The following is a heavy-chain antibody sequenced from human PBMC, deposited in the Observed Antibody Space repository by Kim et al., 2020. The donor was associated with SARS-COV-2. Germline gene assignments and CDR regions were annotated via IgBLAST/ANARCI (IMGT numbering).Heavy chain of an antibody. CDR2: IYYSGST. D-gene: IGHD4-17*01. J-gene: IGHJ4*02. V-gene: IGHV4-59*01. CDR3: ARERDYGTLDY. Sequence: SETLSLTCTVSGGSISSYYWSWIRQPPGKGLEWIGYIYYSGSTNYNPSLKSRVTISVDTSKNQFSLKLSSVTAADTAVYYCARERDYGTLDYWGQGTLVTVS. CDR1: GGSISSYY.